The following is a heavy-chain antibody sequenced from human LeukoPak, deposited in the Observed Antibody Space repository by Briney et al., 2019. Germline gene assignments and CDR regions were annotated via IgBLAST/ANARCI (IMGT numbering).Heavy chain of an antibody. CDR1: GASISSYT. CDR2: IYHSGST. CDR3: ARVLPGGGGSPDY. J-gene: IGHJ4*02. V-gene: IGHV4-59*12. Sequence: PSETLSLTCTVSGASISSYTWIWIRQPPGKGLEWIGYIYHSGSTNYNPSLKSRVTMSIDTSKNQFSLKLSSVTAADTAVYYCARVLPGGGGSPDYWGLGTLVTVSS. D-gene: IGHD1-26*01.